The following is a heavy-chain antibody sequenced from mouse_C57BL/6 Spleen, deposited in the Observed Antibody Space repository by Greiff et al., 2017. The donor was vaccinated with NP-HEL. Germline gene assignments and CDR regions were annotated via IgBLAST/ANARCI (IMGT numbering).Heavy chain of an antibody. Sequence: EVKLVESGGGLVKPGGSLKLSCAASGFTFSDYGMHWVRQAPEKGLEWVAYISSGSSTIYYADTVKGRFTISRDNAKNTLFRQMTSLRSEDTAMYYCARGCASSYFYYFDYWGQGTTLTVSS. J-gene: IGHJ2*01. CDR3: ARGCASSYFYYFDY. D-gene: IGHD1-1*01. CDR2: ISSGSSTI. V-gene: IGHV5-17*01. CDR1: GFTFSDYG.